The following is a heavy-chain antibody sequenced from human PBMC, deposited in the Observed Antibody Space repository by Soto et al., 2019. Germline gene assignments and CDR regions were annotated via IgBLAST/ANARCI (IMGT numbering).Heavy chain of an antibody. Sequence: PGGSLRLSCAASGFTFSDYYMSWIRQAPGKALEWVSYISSSDTIISYADSVKGRFTISRDNTKNSLYLQMNSLRAEDTAVYYCARDLGYYDSSGYFDYRGQGTLVTVSS. CDR1: GFTFSDYY. CDR2: ISSSDTII. D-gene: IGHD3-22*01. J-gene: IGHJ4*02. CDR3: ARDLGYYDSSGYFDY. V-gene: IGHV3-11*01.